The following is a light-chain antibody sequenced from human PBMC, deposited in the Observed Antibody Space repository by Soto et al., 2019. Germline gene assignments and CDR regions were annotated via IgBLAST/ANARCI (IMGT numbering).Light chain of an antibody. V-gene: IGKV3-15*01. CDR1: ETIATN. J-gene: IGKJ1*01. CDR2: GAS. Sequence: VMTQSPATPSVSPGERATLSCWASETIATNLAWYQQKPGQAPRLLISGASTRAAGISDRFRGSGSGTEFTLTISSLRSEDSAIYYCQQYFEWPPMTFGQGTKLEI. CDR3: QQYFEWPPMT.